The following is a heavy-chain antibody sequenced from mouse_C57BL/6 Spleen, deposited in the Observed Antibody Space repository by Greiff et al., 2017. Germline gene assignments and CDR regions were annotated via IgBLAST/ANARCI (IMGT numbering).Heavy chain of an antibody. D-gene: IGHD1-1*01. CDR1: GYTFTSYG. J-gene: IGHJ3*01. CDR3: ARSGYGSSPWFAY. V-gene: IGHV1-81*01. Sequence: VMLVESGAELARPGASVKLSCKASGYTFTSYGISWVKQRTGQGLEWIGEIYPRSGNTYYNEKFKGKATLTADKSSSTAYMELRSLTSEDSAVYFCARSGYGSSPWFAYWGQGTLVTVSA. CDR2: IYPRSGNT.